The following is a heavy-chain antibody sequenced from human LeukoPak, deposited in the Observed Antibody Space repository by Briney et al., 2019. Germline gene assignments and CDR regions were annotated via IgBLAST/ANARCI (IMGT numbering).Heavy chain of an antibody. Sequence: SETLSLTCTVFGGSVSSGTYYWSWIRQPPGKGLEWFGNVYNSGGTNYNPSFKSRVTISLDTSKNQFSLKLTSVTAADTAVYYCAREHNYGRFDYWGQGTLVVVSS. D-gene: IGHD4-17*01. V-gene: IGHV4-61*01. CDR2: VYNSGGT. J-gene: IGHJ4*02. CDR1: GGSVSSGTYY. CDR3: AREHNYGRFDY.